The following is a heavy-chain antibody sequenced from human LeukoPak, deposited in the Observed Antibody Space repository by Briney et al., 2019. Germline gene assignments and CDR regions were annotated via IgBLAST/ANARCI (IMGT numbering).Heavy chain of an antibody. CDR3: AKVLEVAGTDN. V-gene: IGHV3-23*01. CDR2: TSGSGGRT. CDR1: GFTFSSFA. J-gene: IGHJ4*02. Sequence: GGSLRLSCAVSGFTFSSFAMSWVRQTPRKGLEWVSFTSGSGGRTYYADSVKGRFTISRDNSKNTLYLQMNSLRAEDTAVYYCAKVLEVAGTDNWGQGTLVTVSS. D-gene: IGHD6-13*01.